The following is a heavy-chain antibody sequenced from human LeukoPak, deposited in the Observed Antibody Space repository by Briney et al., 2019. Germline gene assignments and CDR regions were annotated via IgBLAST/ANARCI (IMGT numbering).Heavy chain of an antibody. Sequence: AGRSLRLSCAASGFTFDDYAMHWVRQAPGKGLERVSGISWNSGRIGYADSVKGRFTISRDNAKNSLYLQMNSLRAEDTALYYCAKAEMGATTEFDYWGQGTLVTVSS. J-gene: IGHJ4*02. CDR2: ISWNSGRI. V-gene: IGHV3-9*01. CDR1: GFTFDDYA. D-gene: IGHD1-26*01. CDR3: AKAEMGATTEFDY.